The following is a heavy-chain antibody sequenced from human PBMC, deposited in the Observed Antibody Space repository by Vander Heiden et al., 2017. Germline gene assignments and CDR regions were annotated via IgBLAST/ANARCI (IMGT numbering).Heavy chain of an antibody. CDR2: IYYSGST. D-gene: IGHD4-17*01. Sequence: QLQLQESGPGLVKPSETLSLPCTVSGGSISSSSYYWGWIRQPPGKGLEWIGSIYYSGSTYYNPSLKSRVTISVDTSKNQFSLKLSSVTAADTAVYYCARHYYTVTTFDYWGQGTLVTVSS. V-gene: IGHV4-39*01. J-gene: IGHJ4*02. CDR3: ARHYYTVTTFDY. CDR1: GGSISSSSYY.